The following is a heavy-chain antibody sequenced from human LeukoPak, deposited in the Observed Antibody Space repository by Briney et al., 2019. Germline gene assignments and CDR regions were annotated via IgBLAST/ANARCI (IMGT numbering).Heavy chain of an antibody. CDR1: GYTFTSYG. V-gene: IGHV1-18*01. CDR3: ARSELITIFGALEDNYYYYGMDV. J-gene: IGHJ6*02. CDR2: ISAYNGNT. Sequence: ASVKVSCKASGYTFTSYGISWVRQAPGQGLERMGWISAYNGNTNYAQKLQGRVTMTTDTSTSTAYMELRSLRSDDTAVYYCARSELITIFGALEDNYYYYGMDVWGQGTTVTVSS. D-gene: IGHD3-3*01.